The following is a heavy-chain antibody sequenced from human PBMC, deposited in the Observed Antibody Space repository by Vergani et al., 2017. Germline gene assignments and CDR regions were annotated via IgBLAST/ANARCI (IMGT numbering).Heavy chain of an antibody. J-gene: IGHJ3*02. V-gene: IGHV1-46*03. CDR1: GYTFTSYY. CDR3: ATVTLIVGARSAFDI. D-gene: IGHD1-26*01. Sequence: QVQLVQSGAEVKKPGASVKVSCKASGYTFTSYYMHWVRQAPGQGLEWMGIINPSGGSTSYAQKFQGRVTMTGDTSTSTVYMELSSLRSEDTAVYYCATVTLIVGARSAFDIWGQGTMVTVSS. CDR2: INPSGGST.